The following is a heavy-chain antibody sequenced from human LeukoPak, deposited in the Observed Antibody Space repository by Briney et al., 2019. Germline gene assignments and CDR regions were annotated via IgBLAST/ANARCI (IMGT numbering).Heavy chain of an antibody. D-gene: IGHD6-6*01. CDR1: GFTVSSNY. CDR2: IYSGGST. V-gene: IGHV3-53*01. Sequence: QPGGSLRLSCAASGFTVSSNYMSWVRQAPGKGLEWVSVIYSGGSTYYADSVKGRFTIPRDNAENSLYLQMNSLRAEDTAVYYCAREEIAARGAYDYWGQGTLVTVSS. J-gene: IGHJ4*02. CDR3: AREEIAARGAYDY.